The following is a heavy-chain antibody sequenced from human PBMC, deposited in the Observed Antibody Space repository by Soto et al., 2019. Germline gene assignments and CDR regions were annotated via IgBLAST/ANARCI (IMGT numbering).Heavy chain of an antibody. D-gene: IGHD3-22*01. CDR3: ARVVEYYYDSSGMSWFDP. J-gene: IGHJ5*02. CDR1: GFTFSDYY. Sequence: PGGSLRLSCAASGFTFSDYYMSWIRQAPGKGLEWVSYISSSSSYTNYADSVKGRFTISRDNAKNSLYLQMNSLRAEDTAVYYCARVVEYYYDSSGMSWFDPWGRGTLVTVSS. CDR2: ISSSSSYT. V-gene: IGHV3-11*06.